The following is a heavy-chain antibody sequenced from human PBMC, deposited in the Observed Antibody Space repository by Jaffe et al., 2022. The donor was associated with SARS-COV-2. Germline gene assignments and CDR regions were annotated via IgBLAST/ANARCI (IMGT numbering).Heavy chain of an antibody. V-gene: IGHV1-18*01. CDR1: GYTFRKYG. CDR3: ARGCDSDGFPGWYFDL. J-gene: IGHJ2*01. CDR2: ISPYNGNS. D-gene: IGHD3-10*01. Sequence: QAQLVQSGAEVKKPGASVKVSCKASGYTFRKYGITWVRQAPGQGLEWVGWISPYNGNSQTAQMFQDRVTMTIDPFTTSADMILSGLTSDDTAVYYCARGCDSDGFPGWYFDLWGRGTLVTVSS.